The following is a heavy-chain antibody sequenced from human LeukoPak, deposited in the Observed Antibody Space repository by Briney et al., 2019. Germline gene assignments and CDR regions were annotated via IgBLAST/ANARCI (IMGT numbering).Heavy chain of an antibody. CDR3: ARGSWLYYDSSGYLV. CDR1: GGSFSGHY. D-gene: IGHD3-22*01. Sequence: SETLSLTCAVYGGSFSGHYWSWIRQPPGKGLEWIGEINHSGSTNYNPSLKSRVTISVDTSKNQFSLKLSSVTAADTAVYYCARGSWLYYDSSGYLVWGQGTLVTVSS. V-gene: IGHV4-34*01. J-gene: IGHJ4*02. CDR2: INHSGST.